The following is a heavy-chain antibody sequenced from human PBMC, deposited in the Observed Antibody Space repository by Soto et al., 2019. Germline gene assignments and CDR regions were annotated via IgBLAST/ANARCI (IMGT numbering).Heavy chain of an antibody. V-gene: IGHV3-7*03. CDR1: GFTFNKYR. D-gene: IGHD6-13*01. J-gene: IGHJ4*02. CDR2: IKHDGSEK. Sequence: GGSLRLSCAASGFTFNKYRMTWVRPAPGKGLEWVATIKHDGSEKSNLDSVEGRFTISRDTSKNTLSLQMNSLRAEDTALYYCAKSFSSNWYDYFNYWGQGTLVTVSS. CDR3: AKSFSSNWYDYFNY.